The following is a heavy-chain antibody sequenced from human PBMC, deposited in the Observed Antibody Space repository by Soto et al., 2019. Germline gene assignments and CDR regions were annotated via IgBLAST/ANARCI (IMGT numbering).Heavy chain of an antibody. V-gene: IGHV1-2*02. J-gene: IGHJ4*02. CDR3: ARDLCRGSSTSCPISY. CDR2: INPNSGGT. Sequence: QVQLVQSGAEVKKPGASVKVSCKASGYTFTGYYMHWVRQAPGQGLEWMGWINPNSGGTNYAQKFQGRVTMTRDTSISTAYMELSRLRSDDTAVYYCARDLCRGSSTSCPISYWGQGTLVTVSS. D-gene: IGHD2-2*01. CDR1: GYTFTGYY.